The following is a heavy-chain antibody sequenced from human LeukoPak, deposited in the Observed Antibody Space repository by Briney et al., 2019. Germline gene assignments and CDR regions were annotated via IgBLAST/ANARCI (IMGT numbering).Heavy chain of an antibody. Sequence: ASVKVSCKASGGTLSSYAISWVRRAPGQGLEWMGGIIRILGTAKYAQKFQGRVTITADESTSTVYMELSSLRSEDTAVYYCARGKVGYYYYYMDVWGKGTTVTISS. J-gene: IGHJ6*03. CDR3: ARGKVGYYYYYMDV. CDR1: GGTLSSYA. CDR2: IIRILGTA. V-gene: IGHV1-69*13.